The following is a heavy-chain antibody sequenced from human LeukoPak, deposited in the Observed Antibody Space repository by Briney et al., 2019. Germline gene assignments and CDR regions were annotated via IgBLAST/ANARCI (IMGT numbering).Heavy chain of an antibody. CDR3: AKEAEPYGSGSYQLFDY. V-gene: IGHV3-9*03. Sequence: PGRSLRLSCAASGFTFDDYAMHWVRQAPGKGLGWVSGISWNSGSIGYADSVKGRFTISRDNAKNSLYLQMNSLRAEDMALYYCAKEAEPYGSGSYQLFDYWGQGTLVTVSS. CDR1: GFTFDDYA. CDR2: ISWNSGSI. J-gene: IGHJ4*02. D-gene: IGHD3-10*01.